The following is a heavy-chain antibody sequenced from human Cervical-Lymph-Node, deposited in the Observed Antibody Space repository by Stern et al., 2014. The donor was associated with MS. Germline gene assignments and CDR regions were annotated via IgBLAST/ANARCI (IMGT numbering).Heavy chain of an antibody. D-gene: IGHD4-17*01. CDR2: IVPLFGKP. CDR1: GGTFRNYA. V-gene: IGHV1-69*01. Sequence: DQLVESGAEVKKPGASVKVSCKASGGTFRNYATSWVRQAPGQGLEWMGGIVPLFGKPNDAQKFKGRVTITADESTSTAYMDLSSLRSEDTAVYYCASPLTATSVPFGYYGMDVWGQGTTVTVS. J-gene: IGHJ6*02. CDR3: ASPLTATSVPFGYYGMDV.